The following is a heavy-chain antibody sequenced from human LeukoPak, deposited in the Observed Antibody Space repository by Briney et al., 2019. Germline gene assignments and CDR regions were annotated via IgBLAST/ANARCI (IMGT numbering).Heavy chain of an antibody. CDR2: INSDGSST. CDR3: ARLYSSSWSYYYGMDV. V-gene: IGHV3-74*01. D-gene: IGHD6-13*01. CDR1: GFTFSTYA. Sequence: GGSLRLSCAASGFTFSTYAMSWVRQAPGKGLVWVSRINSDGSSTSYADSVKGRFTISRDNAKNTLYLQMNSLRAEDTAVYYCARLYSSSWSYYYGMDVWGQGTTVTVSS. J-gene: IGHJ6*02.